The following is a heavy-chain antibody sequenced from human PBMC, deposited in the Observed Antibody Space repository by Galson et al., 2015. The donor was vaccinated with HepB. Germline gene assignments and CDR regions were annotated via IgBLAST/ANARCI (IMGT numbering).Heavy chain of an antibody. CDR3: AKPLPGEVGNPFDY. CDR2: MRYDGGNT. Sequence: SLRLSCAASGFIFSTYGMYWVRQAPGKGLEWVAYMRYDGGNTYYAESVKVRFTISRDNSKNTLYLQMNNLRPEDTAMYYCAKPLPGEVGNPFDYWGQGTLVTVSS. CDR1: GFIFSTYG. D-gene: IGHD7-27*01. V-gene: IGHV3-30*02. J-gene: IGHJ4*02.